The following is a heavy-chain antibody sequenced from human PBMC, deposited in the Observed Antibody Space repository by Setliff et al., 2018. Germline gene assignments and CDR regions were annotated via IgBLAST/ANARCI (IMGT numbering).Heavy chain of an antibody. CDR3: VNHNPARRSPAGTALDS. D-gene: IGHD6-19*01. CDR1: GFTFSDYA. CDR2: ISGSAGSI. Sequence: GGSLRLSCAASGFTFSDYAMSWVRQAPGKGLEWVSTISGSAGSIHLADSVKGRFTISRDNSKNTLYLQMNNLRVEDTARYYCVNHNPARRSPAGTALDSWGQGTLVTVYS. J-gene: IGHJ4*02. V-gene: IGHV3-23*01.